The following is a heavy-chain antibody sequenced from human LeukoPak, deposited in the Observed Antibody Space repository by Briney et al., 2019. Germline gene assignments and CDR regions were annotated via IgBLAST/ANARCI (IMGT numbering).Heavy chain of an antibody. CDR2: I. CDR3: ARHLASPEGGVDY. J-gene: IGHJ4*02. D-gene: IGHD3-16*01. CDR1: GYSFTSYW. Sequence: AGESLKIPCKGSGYSFTSYWIGWVRQMPGKGLEWMGIIYNPSFQSQVTISADKSISTAYLQWSSLKASDTAMYYCARHLASPEGGVDYWGQGTLVTVSS. V-gene: IGHV5-51*01.